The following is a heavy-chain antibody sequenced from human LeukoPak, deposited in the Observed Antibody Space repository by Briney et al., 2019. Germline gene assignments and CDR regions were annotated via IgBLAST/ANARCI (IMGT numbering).Heavy chain of an antibody. CDR2: INPNSGGT. J-gene: IGHJ3*02. CDR1: GYTFTGYY. D-gene: IGHD2-2*01. CDR3: ARDSSTRGGYCSSITCYDALDI. V-gene: IGHV1-2*02. Sequence: GASVKVSCKASGYTFTGYYMHWVRQAPGQGLEWMGWINPNSGGTYYVQKFQGRVTMTRDTSISTAYMELSRLRSDDTAVYYCARDSSTRGGYCSSITCYDALDIWGQGTMVTVSS.